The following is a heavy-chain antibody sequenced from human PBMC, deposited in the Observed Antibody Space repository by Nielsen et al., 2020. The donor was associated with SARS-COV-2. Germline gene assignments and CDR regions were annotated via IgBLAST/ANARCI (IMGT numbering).Heavy chain of an antibody. CDR3: ARDGTGNGAYDL. V-gene: IGHV3-74*01. CDR1: GFTFSSYW. Sequence: GESLKISCAASGFTFSSYWMHWVRQAPGKGLVWVSRINSDGSSTSYADSVKGRFTISRDNAKNTLYLQMNSLRAEDTAVYYCARDGTGNGAYDLWGQGTMVTVSS. D-gene: IGHD1-1*01. J-gene: IGHJ3*01. CDR2: INSDGSST.